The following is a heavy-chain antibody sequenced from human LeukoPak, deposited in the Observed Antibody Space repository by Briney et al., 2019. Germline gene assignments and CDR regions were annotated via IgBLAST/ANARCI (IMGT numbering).Heavy chain of an antibody. CDR3: ARGDNWNYAIDY. J-gene: IGHJ4*02. CDR1: GFSFSIYT. Sequence: GGSLRLSCAASGFSFSIYTMNWVRQAPGKGLEWVSYISSTSSITHYADSVQGRFTISRDNAENSLYLQMNSLRAEDTAVYYCARGDNWNYAIDYWGQGTLVTVSS. V-gene: IGHV3-48*01. D-gene: IGHD1-7*01. CDR2: ISSTSSIT.